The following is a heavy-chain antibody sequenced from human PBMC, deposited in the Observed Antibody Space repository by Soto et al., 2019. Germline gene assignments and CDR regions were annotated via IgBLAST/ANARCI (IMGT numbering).Heavy chain of an antibody. Sequence: GPAETISCGGCVGSVCRYWSSWVRQIHGKGLEWMGIIFPGDSDTIYSPAFQGQVTISADKSSNTAYLQWRSLKASDTAMYYCARQGIRRFCSNDVCRYYFDFWGQGTPVTVSS. J-gene: IGHJ4*02. CDR2: IFPGDSDT. V-gene: IGHV5-51*01. CDR3: ARQGIRRFCSNDVCRYYFDF. CDR1: VGSVCRYW. D-gene: IGHD2-8*01.